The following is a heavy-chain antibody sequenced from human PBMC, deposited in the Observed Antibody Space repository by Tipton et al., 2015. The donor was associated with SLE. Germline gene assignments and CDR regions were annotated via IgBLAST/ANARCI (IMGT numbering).Heavy chain of an antibody. D-gene: IGHD1-26*01. CDR3: ARTLGAIAHTVYDAFDI. J-gene: IGHJ3*02. V-gene: IGHV4-4*07. CDR1: GDSMNNYY. Sequence: TLSLTCSVSGDSMNNYYWSWIRQPAGMPLEWIGRIYKTGITNYNPSLKGRLSMSVDTSKAHFSLNLNSVTAADTAVYYCARTLGAIAHTVYDAFDIWGQRKMVTVSS. CDR2: IYKTGIT.